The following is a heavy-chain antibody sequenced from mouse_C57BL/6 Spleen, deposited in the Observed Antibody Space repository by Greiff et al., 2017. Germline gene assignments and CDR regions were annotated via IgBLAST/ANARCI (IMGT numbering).Heavy chain of an antibody. CDR3: ARVSSSFDY. V-gene: IGHV5-4*01. J-gene: IGHJ2*01. D-gene: IGHD1-1*01. Sequence: DVHLVESGGGLVKPGGSLKLSCAASGFTFSSYAMSWVRQTPEKRLEWVATISDGGSYTYYPDNVKGRFTISRDNAKNNLYLQMSHLKSEDTAMYYCARVSSSFDYWGQGTTLTVSS. CDR2: ISDGGSYT. CDR1: GFTFSSYA.